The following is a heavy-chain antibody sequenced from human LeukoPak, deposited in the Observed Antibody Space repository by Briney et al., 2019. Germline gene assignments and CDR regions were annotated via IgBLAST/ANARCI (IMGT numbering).Heavy chain of an antibody. J-gene: IGHJ4*02. CDR3: ASDYYYDSSVPFDY. V-gene: IGHV1-69*13. CDR2: IIPIFGTA. Sequence: ASVKVSCKASGGTFSSYAISWVRQAPGQGLEWMGGIIPIFGTANYAQKFQGRVTITADESTSTAYMELSSLRSEDTAVYYCASDYYYDSSVPFDYWGQGTLVTVSS. CDR1: GGTFSSYA. D-gene: IGHD3-22*01.